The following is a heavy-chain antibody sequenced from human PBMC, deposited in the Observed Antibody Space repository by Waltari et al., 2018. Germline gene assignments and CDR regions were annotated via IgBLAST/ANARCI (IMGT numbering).Heavy chain of an antibody. CDR3: ARAEAAIAPVWFDP. D-gene: IGHD5-18*01. Sequence: EVQLVESGGGLVQPGGSLRLSCAASGFTFSSYWMSWVRQDPGKGLEWVANIKQDGSEKYYVDSVKGRFTISRDNAKNSLYLQMNSLRAEDTAVYYCARAEAAIAPVWFDPWGQGTLVTVSS. V-gene: IGHV3-7*01. CDR2: IKQDGSEK. J-gene: IGHJ5*02. CDR1: GFTFSSYW.